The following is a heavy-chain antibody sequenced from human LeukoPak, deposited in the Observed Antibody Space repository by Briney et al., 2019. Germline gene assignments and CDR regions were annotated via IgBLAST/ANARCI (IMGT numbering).Heavy chain of an antibody. CDR1: GFTFSSYG. V-gene: IGHV3-30*18. CDR2: ISYDGSNK. D-gene: IGHD3-10*01. J-gene: IGHJ4*02. CDR3: AKDRGWRSVVYYFDY. Sequence: GRSLRLSCAASGFTFSSYGMHWVRQAPGKGLEWVAVISYDGSNKYYADSVKGRFTISRDNSKNTLYLQMNGLRAEDTAVYYCAKDRGWRSVVYYFDYWGQGTLVTVSS.